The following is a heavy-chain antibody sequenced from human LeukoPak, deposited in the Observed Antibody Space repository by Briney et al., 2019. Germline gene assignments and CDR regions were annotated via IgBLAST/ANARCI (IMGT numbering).Heavy chain of an antibody. Sequence: SVKLSCKPSGATFSSYAISWVRQAPGQGLEWMGGIIPIFGTANYAQKFQGRGTITTDEYTSTAYLELSSLRSEDTAVYYGAGDIVGANNRFDPWGQGTLVTVSS. CDR1: GATFSSYA. D-gene: IGHD1-26*01. CDR3: AGDIVGANNRFDP. CDR2: IIPIFGTA. V-gene: IGHV1-69*05. J-gene: IGHJ5*02.